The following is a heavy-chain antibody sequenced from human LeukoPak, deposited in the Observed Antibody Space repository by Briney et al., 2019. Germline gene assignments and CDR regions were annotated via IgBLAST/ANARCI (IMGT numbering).Heavy chain of an antibody. CDR3: AKDPNGDYIGTFDI. CDR1: QFNFNKFG. V-gene: IGHV3-23*01. Sequence: GGSLRLSCATSQFNFNKFGMTWVRQAPGKGLEWVSSISGNGGSTQYADSVQGRFAISRDNSKNTLYLQMNSLRAEDTATYYCAKDPNGDYIGTFDIWGLGTMVTVSS. CDR2: ISGNGGST. D-gene: IGHD4-17*01. J-gene: IGHJ3*02.